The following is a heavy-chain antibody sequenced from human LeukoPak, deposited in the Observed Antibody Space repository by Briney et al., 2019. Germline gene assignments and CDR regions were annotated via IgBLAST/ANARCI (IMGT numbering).Heavy chain of an antibody. Sequence: GGSLRLSCAASGFTFSSYDMHWVRHATGKGLEWVSAISTAGDTYYPGSVKGRFTISRENATSSLYLQMNSLSAEDTAVYYCTRGRFGSYCDSWGQGTLVAVSS. CDR1: GFTFSSYD. CDR2: ISTAGDT. D-gene: IGHD3-16*01. CDR3: TRGRFGSYCDS. V-gene: IGHV3-13*04. J-gene: IGHJ4*02.